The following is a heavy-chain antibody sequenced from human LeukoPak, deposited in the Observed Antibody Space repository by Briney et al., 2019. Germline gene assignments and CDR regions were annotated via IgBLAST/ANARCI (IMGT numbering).Heavy chain of an antibody. CDR1: GFTFDDYA. V-gene: IGHV3-9*01. CDR3: AKDMSDQLLLLDY. J-gene: IGHJ4*02. D-gene: IGHD2-2*01. Sequence: GRSLRLSCAASGFTFDDYAMHWVRQAPGEGLEWVSGISWNSGSMGYADSVKGRFTISRDNAKNSLYLQMNSLRAEDTALYYCAKDMSDQLLLLDYWGQGTLVTVSS. CDR2: ISWNSGSM.